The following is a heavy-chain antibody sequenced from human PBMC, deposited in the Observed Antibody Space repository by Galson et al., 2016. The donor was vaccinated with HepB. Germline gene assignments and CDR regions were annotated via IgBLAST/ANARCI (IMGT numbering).Heavy chain of an antibody. J-gene: IGHJ3*01. V-gene: IGHV4-31*03. D-gene: IGHD4-17*01. CDR3: TTTTTAIPSDAFDL. Sequence: TLSLTCSVSGGSISSGGDYWTWIRQLPGEGLEWIGYIYSSGLTYLNPSLKSRVSISIDTSKNQFSLNLTSVTAADTATYFCTTTTTAIPSDAFDLWGPGTMVTVSS. CDR1: GGSISSGGDY. CDR2: IYSSGLT.